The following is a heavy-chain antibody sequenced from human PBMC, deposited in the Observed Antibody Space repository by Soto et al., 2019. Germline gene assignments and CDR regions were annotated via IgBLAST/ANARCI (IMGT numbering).Heavy chain of an antibody. Sequence: GASVKVSCKVSGFTLSEMPMHWVRQAPGKGREWRGAFDPEVGETIYAQIFQGRLILTEDTNLNKRYMELSSLEPEHQAVYFCAAQLHLEPFELWGQRTMVPVSS. CDR1: GFTLSEMP. CDR3: AAQLHLEPFEL. D-gene: IGHD1-1*01. V-gene: IGHV1-24*01. CDR2: FDPEVGET. J-gene: IGHJ3*01.